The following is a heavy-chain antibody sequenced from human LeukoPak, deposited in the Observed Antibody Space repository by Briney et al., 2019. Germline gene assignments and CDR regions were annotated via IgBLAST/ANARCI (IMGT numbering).Heavy chain of an antibody. D-gene: IGHD3-16*01. CDR3: ARERRGGVPVYYYYYYMDV. CDR2: TYYRSKWYN. CDR1: GDSVSSNSAA. Sequence: QSQTLSLTCAISGDSVSSNSAAWNWIRQSPSRGLEWLGRTYYRSKWYNDYAVSVKSRITINPDTSKNQFSLQLNSVTPEDTAVYYCARERRGGVPVYYYYYYMDVWGKGTTVTISS. V-gene: IGHV6-1*01. J-gene: IGHJ6*03.